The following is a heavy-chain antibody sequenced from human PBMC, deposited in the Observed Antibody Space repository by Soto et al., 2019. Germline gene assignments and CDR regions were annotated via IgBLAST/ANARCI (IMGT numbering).Heavy chain of an antibody. Sequence: QVQLQESGPGLVKPSQTLSLTCTVSGGSISTGGYYWSWIRQHPGKGLEWIGYIYYSGSTYYNPSLKSRVTISVDTSKNQFPLKLSSVTAADTAVYYCARGGGLMHLFDYWGQGTLVTVSS. CDR1: GGSISTGGYY. V-gene: IGHV4-31*03. CDR2: IYYSGST. D-gene: IGHD3-16*01. CDR3: ARGGGLMHLFDY. J-gene: IGHJ4*02.